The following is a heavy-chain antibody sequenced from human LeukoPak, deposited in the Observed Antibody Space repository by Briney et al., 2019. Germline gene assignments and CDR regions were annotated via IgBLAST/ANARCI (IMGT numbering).Heavy chain of an antibody. V-gene: IGHV4-4*07. CDR2: IYTSGST. Sequence: PSETLSLTCTVSGGSISSYYWSWIRQPAGKGLDWIGRIYTSGSTNYNPSLKSRVTMSVDTSKNQFSLKLSSVTAADAAVYYCARDSGEYDYGDYWSAFDIWGQGTMVTVSS. J-gene: IGHJ3*02. CDR3: ARDSGEYDYGDYWSAFDI. D-gene: IGHD4-17*01. CDR1: GGSISSYY.